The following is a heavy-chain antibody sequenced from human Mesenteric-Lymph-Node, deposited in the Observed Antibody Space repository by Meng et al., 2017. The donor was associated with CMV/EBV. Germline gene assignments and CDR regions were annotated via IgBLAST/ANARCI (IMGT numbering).Heavy chain of an antibody. V-gene: IGHV3-30*04. CDR3: ARVTTQSIPGHYYGMDV. D-gene: IGHD4-11*01. CDR2: ISYDGSNK. J-gene: IGHJ6*02. Sequence: GESLKISCAASGFTFNNYAMHWVRQAPGKGLEWVAVISYDGSNKYYADSVKGRFTISRDNSKNTLYLQMNSLRAEDTAVYYCARVTTQSIPGHYYGMDVWGQGTTVTVSS. CDR1: GFTFNNYA.